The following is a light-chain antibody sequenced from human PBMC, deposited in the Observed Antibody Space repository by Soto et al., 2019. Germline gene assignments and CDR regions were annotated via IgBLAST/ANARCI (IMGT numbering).Light chain of an antibody. Sequence: AIQLTQSPSSLSASVGDRVSITCRASQGISSALAWYQHKPGKPPKLLIYDASSLQSGVPSRFSGSESGTDCTLTISSLQPDDFAIYYCKKLNTFPLTFAQGTRLAMK. V-gene: IGKV1-13*02. J-gene: IGKJ5*01. CDR3: KKLNTFPLT. CDR1: QGISSA. CDR2: DAS.